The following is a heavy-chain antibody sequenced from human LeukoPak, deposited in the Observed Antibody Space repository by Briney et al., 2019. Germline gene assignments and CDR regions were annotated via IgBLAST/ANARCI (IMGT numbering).Heavy chain of an antibody. CDR1: GFTFSSYW. CDR3: AKNLGSGWYFPFDY. D-gene: IGHD6-19*01. J-gene: IGHJ4*02. CDR2: INWNGGST. V-gene: IGHV3-20*04. Sequence: GGSLRLSCAASGFTFSSYWMSWVRQAPGKGLEWVSGINWNGGSTGYADSVKGRFTISRDNAKNSLYLQMDSLSAEDTAFYYCAKNLGSGWYFPFDYWGQGTLVTVSS.